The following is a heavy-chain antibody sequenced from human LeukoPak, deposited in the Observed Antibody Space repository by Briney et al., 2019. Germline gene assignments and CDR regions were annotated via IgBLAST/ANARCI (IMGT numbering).Heavy chain of an antibody. CDR3: ARDPISGSYHRGWFDP. Sequence: ASVKVSCKASGYTFTSYGISWVRQAPGQGLEWMGWISAYNGNTNYAQKLQGRVTMTTDTSTSTAYMGLRSLRSDDTAVYYCARDPISGSYHRGWFDPWGQGTLVTVSS. CDR1: GYTFTSYG. V-gene: IGHV1-18*01. D-gene: IGHD1-26*01. CDR2: ISAYNGNT. J-gene: IGHJ5*02.